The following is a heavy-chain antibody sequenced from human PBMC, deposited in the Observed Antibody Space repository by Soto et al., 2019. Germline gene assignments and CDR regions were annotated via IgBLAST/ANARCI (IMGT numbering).Heavy chain of an antibody. CDR3: AREQEVQTTSSFDY. CDR1: GFTFSSYS. J-gene: IGHJ4*02. CDR2: IWYDGSNK. Sequence: QVQLVESGGGVVQPGRSLRLSCAASGFTFSSYSMHWVRQAPGKGLEWVAVIWYDGSNKYYADSVKGRFTISRDNSKNTLYLQMNSLRAEDTAVYYCAREQEVQTTSSFDYWGQGTLVTVSS. V-gene: IGHV3-33*01. D-gene: IGHD4-4*01.